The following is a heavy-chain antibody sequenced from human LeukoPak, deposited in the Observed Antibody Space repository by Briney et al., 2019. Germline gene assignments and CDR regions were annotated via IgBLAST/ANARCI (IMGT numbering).Heavy chain of an antibody. D-gene: IGHD2-2*01. CDR1: GGSFSGYY. Sequence: SETLSLTCAVYGGSFSGYYWSWIRQPPGKGLEWIGEINHSGSTNYNPSLKSLVTISVDTSKNQFSLKLSSVTAADTAVYYCARHRRYCSSTSCYGRGGRDAFDIWGQGTMVTVSS. V-gene: IGHV4-34*01. CDR3: ARHRRYCSSTSCYGRGGRDAFDI. J-gene: IGHJ3*02. CDR2: INHSGST.